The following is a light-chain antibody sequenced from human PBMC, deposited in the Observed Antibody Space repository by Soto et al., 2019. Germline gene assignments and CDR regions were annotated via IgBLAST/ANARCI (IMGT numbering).Light chain of an antibody. J-gene: IGLJ7*01. V-gene: IGLV1-47*01. CDR1: SSNIGSNY. CDR3: AAWDDSLSGPV. CDR2: RNN. Sequence: QSVLTQPPSASGTPGQRVTISCSGSSSNIGSNYVYWYQQLPGTAPKLRIYRNNQRPSGVPDRYSDSKSGTSASLAISGLRSEDEADYYGAAWDDSLSGPVFAGGTELTVL.